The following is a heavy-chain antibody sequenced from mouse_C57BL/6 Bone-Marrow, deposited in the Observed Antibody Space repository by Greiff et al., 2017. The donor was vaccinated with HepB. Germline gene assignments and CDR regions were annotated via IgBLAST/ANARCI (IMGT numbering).Heavy chain of an antibody. J-gene: IGHJ3*01. D-gene: IGHD1-1*01. CDR2: ISDGGSYT. CDR1: GFTFSSYA. CDR3: ARSHYYGSSGFAY. V-gene: IGHV5-4*03. Sequence: EVKVVESGGGLVKPGGSLKLSCAASGFTFSSYAMSWVRQTPEKRLEWVATISDGGSYTYYPDNVKGRFTISRDNAKNNLYLQMSHLKSEDTAMYYCARSHYYGSSGFAYWGQGTLVTVSA.